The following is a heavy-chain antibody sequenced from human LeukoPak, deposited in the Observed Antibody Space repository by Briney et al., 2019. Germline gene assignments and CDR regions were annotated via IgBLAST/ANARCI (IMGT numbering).Heavy chain of an antibody. CDR3: AKNIRYSDYDFVDC. D-gene: IGHD5-12*01. CDR2: ISWNSGSI. CDR1: GFIFDDYA. V-gene: IGHV3-9*01. J-gene: IGHJ4*02. Sequence: GGSLRLSCAASGFIFDDYAMHWVRQAPGKGLEGVSGISWNSGSIGYADSVEGRFTISRDNAKNSLYLQMNRLRAEDTAFYYCAKNIRYSDYDFVDCWGQGTLVTVSS.